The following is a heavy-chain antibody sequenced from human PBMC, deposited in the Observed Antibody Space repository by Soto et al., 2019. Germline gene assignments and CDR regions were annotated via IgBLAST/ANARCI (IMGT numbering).Heavy chain of an antibody. CDR3: AKVSGGYQLLFVAFDI. J-gene: IGHJ3*02. V-gene: IGHV3-30*18. Sequence: QVQLVESGGGVVQPGRSLRLSCAASGFTFSSYGMHWVRQAPGKGLEWVAVISYDGSNKYYADCVKGRFTISRDNSKNTLYLQMNSLRAEDTAVYYCAKVSGGYQLLFVAFDIWGQGTMVTVSS. CDR2: ISYDGSNK. CDR1: GFTFSSYG. D-gene: IGHD2-2*01.